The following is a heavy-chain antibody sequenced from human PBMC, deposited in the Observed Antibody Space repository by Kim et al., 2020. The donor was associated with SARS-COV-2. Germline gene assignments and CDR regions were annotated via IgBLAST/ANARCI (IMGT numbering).Heavy chain of an antibody. CDR1: GGSFSGYY. V-gene: IGHV4-34*01. J-gene: IGHJ4*02. CDR2: INHSGST. D-gene: IGHD5-18*01. Sequence: SDTLSLTCAVYGGSFSGYYWSWIRQPPGKGLEWIGEINHSGSTNYNPSLKSRVTISVDTSKNQFSLKLSSVTAADTAVYYCARGLDGYSYGRFDYWGQGTLVTVSS. CDR3: ARGLDGYSYGRFDY.